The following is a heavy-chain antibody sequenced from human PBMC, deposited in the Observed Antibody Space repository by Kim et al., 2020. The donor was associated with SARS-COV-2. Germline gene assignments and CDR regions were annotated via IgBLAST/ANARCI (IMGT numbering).Heavy chain of an antibody. CDR2: RKRDGSEG. Sequence: GGSLRLSCVESGITSSSYWLTWVRQAPGKGLEWVAKRKRDGSEGYYVDSVKGRFTISRDNAKSSVFLQMNSLRSEDTAVYYCGISGIWGQGTLVTVPS. CDR1: GITSSSYW. J-gene: IGHJ4*02. V-gene: IGHV3-7*01. CDR3: GISGI.